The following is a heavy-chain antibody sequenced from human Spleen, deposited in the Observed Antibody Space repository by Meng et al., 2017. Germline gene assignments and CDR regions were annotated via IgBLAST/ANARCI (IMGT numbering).Heavy chain of an antibody. Sequence: SETLSLTCSASGGSISSYYWSWIRQPPGRGLEWIGDISYSGSTYYNPSLKSRVAISVDTSKNQFSLKLSSVTAADTAVYYCAGLGYCSGGSCYPPDYYYYGMDVWGQGTTVTVSS. V-gene: IGHV4-59*01. CDR2: ISYSGST. J-gene: IGHJ6*02. CDR1: GGSISSYY. D-gene: IGHD2-15*01. CDR3: AGLGYCSGGSCYPPDYYYYGMDV.